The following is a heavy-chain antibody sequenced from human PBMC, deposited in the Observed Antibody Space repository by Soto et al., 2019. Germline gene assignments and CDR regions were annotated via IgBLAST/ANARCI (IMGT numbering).Heavy chain of an antibody. V-gene: IGHV3-23*01. CDR3: AKVLRCFDWGWCSDL. CDR2: ISGTGDTT. D-gene: IGHD3-9*01. CDR1: GFTFSDFV. J-gene: IGHJ2*01. Sequence: EVQLLESGGGLVQPGGSLRLSCAASGFTFSDFVMNWVRQAPGKGLEWVSGISGTGDTTHYADSVKGRFTISRDNSKKMLYLQMNSLRSGDTAVYYCAKVLRCFDWGWCSDLWGRGTLVTVSS.